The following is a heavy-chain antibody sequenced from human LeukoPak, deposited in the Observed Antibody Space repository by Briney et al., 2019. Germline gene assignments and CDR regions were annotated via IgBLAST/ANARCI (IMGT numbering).Heavy chain of an antibody. J-gene: IGHJ4*02. CDR1: GGSISSGSYY. D-gene: IGHD2-2*01. Sequence: PSQTLSLTCTVSGGSISSGSYYWSWIRQPAGKGLEWIGRIYTSGSTNYNPSLKSRVTMSVDTSKNQFSLKLSSVTAADTAVYYCARDAGYCSSTSCYKVFDYWGQGTLVTVSS. CDR3: ARDAGYCSSTSCYKVFDY. V-gene: IGHV4-61*02. CDR2: IYTSGST.